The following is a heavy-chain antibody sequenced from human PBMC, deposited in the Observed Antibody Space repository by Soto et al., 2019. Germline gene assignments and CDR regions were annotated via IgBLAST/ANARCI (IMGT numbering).Heavy chain of an antibody. J-gene: IGHJ6*02. D-gene: IGHD3-22*01. V-gene: IGHV3-33*01. Sequence: GGSLRLSCAASGFTFSSYGMHWVRQAPGKGLEWVAVIWYDGSNKYYADSVKGRFTISRDNSKNTLYLQMNSLRAEDTAVYYCARGGNTYYYDSSGYSHPYYYDMDVWGQGTTVTVSS. CDR3: ARGGNTYYYDSSGYSHPYYYDMDV. CDR1: GFTFSSYG. CDR2: IWYDGSNK.